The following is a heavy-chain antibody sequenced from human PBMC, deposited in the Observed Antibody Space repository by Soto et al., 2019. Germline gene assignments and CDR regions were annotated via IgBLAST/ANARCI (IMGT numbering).Heavy chain of an antibody. CDR1: GFIFISHG. CDR3: AKDRGRIYNPFDY. Sequence: QVHLVESGGGVVQPGRSLRLSCAASGFIFISHGMHWVRQAPGKGLEWVAFISYDGGEIHYADSVKGRFTISRDKSKNTLSLQMNSLRPEDTAIYYCAKDRGRIYNPFDYWGQGTLVTVSS. CDR2: ISYDGGEI. D-gene: IGHD3-10*01. V-gene: IGHV3-30*18. J-gene: IGHJ4*02.